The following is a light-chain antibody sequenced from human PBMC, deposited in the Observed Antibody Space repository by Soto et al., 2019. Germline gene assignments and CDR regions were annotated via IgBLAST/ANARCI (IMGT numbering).Light chain of an antibody. Sequence: EIELTQSPATLSLSPGERATLSCRASQTVSSNLAWYQQKPGQAPRLLIHGASTRATGVPARFSGGGSGTEFTLTISSLQSEDFAVYYCQQYHNWPPQYTFGQGTKLQIK. CDR1: QTVSSN. J-gene: IGKJ2*01. CDR2: GAS. CDR3: QQYHNWPPQYT. V-gene: IGKV3-15*01.